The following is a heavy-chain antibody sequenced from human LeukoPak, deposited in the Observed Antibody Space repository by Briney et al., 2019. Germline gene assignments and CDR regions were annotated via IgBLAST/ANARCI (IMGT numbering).Heavy chain of an antibody. CDR2: MYYSGST. J-gene: IGHJ4*02. CDR1: GGSITTSGYY. Sequence: SETLSLTCSVSGGSITTSGYYWGWIRQPPGKGLEWIGSMYYSGSTYYKPSLKSRVTLYVDTSKSQISLNLSSVTAADTAVYYCARQAIFQGVIAQFDTWGQGMLVTVSS. CDR3: ARQAIFQGVIAQFDT. D-gene: IGHD3-10*01. V-gene: IGHV4-39*01.